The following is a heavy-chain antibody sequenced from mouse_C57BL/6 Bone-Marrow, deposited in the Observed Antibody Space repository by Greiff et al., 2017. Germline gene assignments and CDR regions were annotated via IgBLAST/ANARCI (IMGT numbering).Heavy chain of an antibody. CDR2: IHPNSGST. CDR3: ARGCMVTTTFAY. Sequence: QVQLQQPGAELVKPGASVKLSCKASGYTFTSYWMHWVKQRPGQGLEWIGMIHPNSGSTNYNEKFKSKATLTVDKSSSTAYMQLSSLTSVDSAVYYCARGCMVTTTFAYWGQGTLVTVSA. V-gene: IGHV1-64*01. D-gene: IGHD2-2*01. CDR1: GYTFTSYW. J-gene: IGHJ3*01.